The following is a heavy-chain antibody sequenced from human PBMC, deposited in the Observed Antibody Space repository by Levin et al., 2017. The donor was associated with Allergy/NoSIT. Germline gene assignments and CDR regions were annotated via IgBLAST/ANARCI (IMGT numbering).Heavy chain of an antibody. V-gene: IGHV4-39*01. D-gene: IGHD2-15*01. CDR2: IYHSGNT. CDR3: ARRYCYCGSCSPPSGNWFDP. Sequence: SETLSLTCTVSGDSISSTSYYWGWIRQPPGKGLEWIGSIYHSGNTYYNPSLKSRVTISVDTSKNQFSLKLSSVTASDTAVYYCARRYCYCGSCSPPSGNWFDPWGQGTLVTVSS. CDR1: GDSISSTSYY. J-gene: IGHJ5*02.